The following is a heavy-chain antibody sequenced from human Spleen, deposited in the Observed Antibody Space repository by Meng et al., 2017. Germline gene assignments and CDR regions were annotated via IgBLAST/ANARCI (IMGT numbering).Heavy chain of an antibody. Sequence: GESLKISCAASGFNFRTYWMHWVRQGPGTGLVWVSRINSDGSSTSYADSVKGRFTISRDNAKNTLYLQINRLSAEDTAVYYCAREYIVVVPAASYYSGMDVWGQGTTVTVSS. CDR1: GFNFRTYW. CDR3: AREYIVVVPAASYYSGMDV. CDR2: INSDGSST. D-gene: IGHD2-2*01. V-gene: IGHV3-74*01. J-gene: IGHJ6*02.